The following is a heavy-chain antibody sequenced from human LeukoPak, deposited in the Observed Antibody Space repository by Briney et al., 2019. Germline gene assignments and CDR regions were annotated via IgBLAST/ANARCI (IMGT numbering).Heavy chain of an antibody. V-gene: IGHV1-69*13. CDR1: GDIFSNFG. J-gene: IGHJ5*02. D-gene: IGHD2-15*01. Sequence: ASVKVSCKASGDIFSNFGFNWVRQAPGQGLEWMGGIIPTFGTTHYTQKFQGRVTITADESTSTAYMELSSLRSEDTAVYYCARMAFCSGGRCITCFDPWGQGTLVTVSS. CDR3: ARMAFCSGGRCITCFDP. CDR2: IIPTFGTT.